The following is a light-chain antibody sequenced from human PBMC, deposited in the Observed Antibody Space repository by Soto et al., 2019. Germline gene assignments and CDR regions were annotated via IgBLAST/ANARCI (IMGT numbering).Light chain of an antibody. CDR3: QQYINWPPWT. Sequence: MMMTQSPATLSVSPGERATLSCRASQSVATNLAWYQQKPGQAPRLLIYGASTRAAGIPARFSGSGSGTEFTLTISSLQSEDFAVYYCQQYINWPPWTFGQGTKVDIK. J-gene: IGKJ1*01. CDR2: GAS. V-gene: IGKV3-15*01. CDR1: QSVATN.